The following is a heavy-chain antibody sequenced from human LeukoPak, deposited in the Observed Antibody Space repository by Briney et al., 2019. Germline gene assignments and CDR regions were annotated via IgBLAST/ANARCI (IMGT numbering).Heavy chain of an antibody. Sequence: GGSLRLSCSASGFTFSHYNMNWVRQAPGKGLEWVSSITSSSGYIYYADSVKGRFTISRDNAKNSLYLQMNSLRAEDTAVYYCARADGSDYWGQGTLVTVSS. V-gene: IGHV3-21*01. CDR2: ITSSSGYI. CDR3: ARADGSDY. CDR1: GFTFSHYN. D-gene: IGHD3-10*01. J-gene: IGHJ4*02.